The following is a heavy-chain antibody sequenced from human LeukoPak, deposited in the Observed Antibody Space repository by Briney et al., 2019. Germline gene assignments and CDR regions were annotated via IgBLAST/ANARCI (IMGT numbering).Heavy chain of an antibody. D-gene: IGHD5-24*01. CDR1: GSTFSDYS. J-gene: IGHJ4*02. V-gene: IGHV3-48*01. Sequence: GGSLRLSCAASGSTFSDYSMNWVRQAPGKGLEWISYIGIDSGNTNYADSVKGRFTISGDKAKNSLYLQMNSLRVEDTAVNYCARDYKYAFDNWGQGTLVTVSS. CDR3: ARDYKYAFDN. CDR2: IGIDSGNT.